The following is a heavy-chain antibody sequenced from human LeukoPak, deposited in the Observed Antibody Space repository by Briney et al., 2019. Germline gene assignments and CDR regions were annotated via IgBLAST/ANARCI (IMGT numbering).Heavy chain of an antibody. V-gene: IGHV4-31*03. Sequence: SETLSLTCTVSGGSISSGGYYWSWIRQHPGKGLEWIGYIYYSGSTYYNPSLKSRVTISVDMSKNQFSLKLSSVTAADTAVYYCARVEVVVPAAPDAFDIWGQGTMVTVSS. J-gene: IGHJ3*02. D-gene: IGHD2-2*01. CDR1: GGSISSGGYY. CDR3: ARVEVVVPAAPDAFDI. CDR2: IYYSGST.